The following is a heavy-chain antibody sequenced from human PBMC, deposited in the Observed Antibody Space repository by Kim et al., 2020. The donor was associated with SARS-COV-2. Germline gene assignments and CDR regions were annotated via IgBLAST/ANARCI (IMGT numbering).Heavy chain of an antibody. CDR2: IIPILGIA. D-gene: IGHD3-22*01. J-gene: IGHJ4*02. CDR3: ARGGGVSYYDSSGPTSSGFDY. V-gene: IGHV1-69*04. CDR1: GGTFSSYA. Sequence: SVKVSCKASGGTFSSYAINWVRQAPGQGLEWMGRIIPILGIANYAQKCQGRVTITADRSTSTAYMDLSSLRSEDTAVYYCARGGGVSYYDSSGPTSSGFDYWGQGTLVTVSS.